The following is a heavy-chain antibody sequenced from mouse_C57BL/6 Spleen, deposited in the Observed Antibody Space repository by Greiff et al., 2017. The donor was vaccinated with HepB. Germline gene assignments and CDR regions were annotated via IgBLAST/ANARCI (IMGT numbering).Heavy chain of an antibody. D-gene: IGHD2-5*01. CDR2: IYPRSGNT. J-gene: IGHJ3*01. Sequence: VQLQQSGAELARPGASVKLSCKASGYTFTSYGISWVKPITGKGLEWIGEIYPRSGNTYYNEKFKGKATLTADKSSSTAYMELRSRTSEDSAVYFCARRRDSNCSFAYWGQGTLVTVSA. V-gene: IGHV1-81*01. CDR1: GYTFTSYG. CDR3: ARRRDSNCSFAY.